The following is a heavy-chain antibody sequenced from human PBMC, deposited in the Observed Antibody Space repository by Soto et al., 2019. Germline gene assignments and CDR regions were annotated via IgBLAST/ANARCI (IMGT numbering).Heavy chain of an antibody. D-gene: IGHD3-3*01. J-gene: IGHJ6*02. CDR3: TTALYDFWSGYYYYYYGMDV. CDR2: IKSKTDGGTT. CDR1: GFTFSNAW. V-gene: IGHV3-15*07. Sequence: LRLSCAASGFTFSNAWMNWVRQAPGKGLEWVGRIKSKTDGGTTDYAAPVKGRFTISRDDSKNTLYLQMNSLKTEDTAVYYCTTALYDFWSGYYYYYYGMDVWGQGTTVTVSS.